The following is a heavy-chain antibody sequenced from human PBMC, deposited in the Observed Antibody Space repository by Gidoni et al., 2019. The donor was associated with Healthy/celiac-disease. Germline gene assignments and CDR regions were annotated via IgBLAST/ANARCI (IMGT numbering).Heavy chain of an antibody. J-gene: IGHJ4*02. Sequence: EVQLVESGGGLVQPGGSLTLSCAAPGFTFSGSAMHWVRQASGKGLEWVGRIRSKANSYATAYAASVKGRFTISRDDSKNTAYLQMNSLKTEDTAVYYCRRWDTIDYWGQGTLVTVSS. CDR1: GFTFSGSA. CDR3: RRWDTIDY. V-gene: IGHV3-73*02. CDR2: IRSKANSYAT. D-gene: IGHD1-26*01.